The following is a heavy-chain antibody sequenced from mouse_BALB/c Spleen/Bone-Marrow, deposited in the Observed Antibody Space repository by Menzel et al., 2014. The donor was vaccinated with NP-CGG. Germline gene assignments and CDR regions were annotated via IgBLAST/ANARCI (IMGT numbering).Heavy chain of an antibody. J-gene: IGHJ4*01. CDR3: TIEYGIAAKDYYALAY. V-gene: IGHV1S16*01. D-gene: IGHD2-10*02. Sequence: VQLQQSGAELVKPGASVKLSCKASGYTFTTYWMHWVRLRPGQVFEWIGEINPSNGGTNYNEKFKRKATLTVDKSSSTAYMQLSSLRSEDSAVYYCTIEYGIAAKDYYALAYWGQGTSVTVSS. CDR2: INPSNGGT. CDR1: GYTFTTYW.